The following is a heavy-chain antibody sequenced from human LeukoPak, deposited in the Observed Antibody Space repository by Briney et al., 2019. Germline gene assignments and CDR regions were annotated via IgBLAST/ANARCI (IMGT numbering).Heavy chain of an antibody. D-gene: IGHD5-12*01. CDR3: ATVLISQIGGYDRGFLY. J-gene: IGHJ4*02. V-gene: IGHV1-24*01. CDR2: FDPEDGET. CDR1: GYTLNVLS. Sequence: ASVKVFCKVSGYTLNVLSMHWVQQAPGKGLEWMGGFDPEDGETIYAQKFQGRVTMTEDTSTDTAYMELSSLRSEVTAVYYCATVLISQIGGYDRGFLYWGQGTLVTVSS.